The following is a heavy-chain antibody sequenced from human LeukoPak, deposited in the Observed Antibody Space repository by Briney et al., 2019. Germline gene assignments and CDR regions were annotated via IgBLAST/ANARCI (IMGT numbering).Heavy chain of an antibody. CDR3: ARESQEGGRTTFDY. J-gene: IGHJ4*02. CDR2: VYNDGNT. D-gene: IGHD1-1*01. V-gene: IGHV4-59*11. CDR1: GGSISSHY. Sequence: SETLSLTCSVSGGSISSHYWSWIRQPPGKRLEYIGFVYNDGNTNYNPSLKSRVTISIDTSRNQFSLRLYSVTAADTATYYCARESQEGGRTTFDYWGQGTLVTVSS.